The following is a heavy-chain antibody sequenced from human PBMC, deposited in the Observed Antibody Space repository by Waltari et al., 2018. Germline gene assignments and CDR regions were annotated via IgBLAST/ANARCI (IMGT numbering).Heavy chain of an antibody. V-gene: IGHV4-34*01. J-gene: IGHJ3*02. CDR2: ISHSGTT. CDR3: ARQEIIVEVTGDGFDI. D-gene: IGHD2-21*02. Sequence: QVQLQQWGAGLLKPSETLSLTCAVSGGSFIGYYWRWTRQPPGKGLGWIGEISHSGTTNYNPSLKSRVTISLDTSKNQFSLKLSSVTAADTAVYYCARQEIIVEVTGDGFDIWGQGTMVTVSS. CDR1: GGSFIGYY.